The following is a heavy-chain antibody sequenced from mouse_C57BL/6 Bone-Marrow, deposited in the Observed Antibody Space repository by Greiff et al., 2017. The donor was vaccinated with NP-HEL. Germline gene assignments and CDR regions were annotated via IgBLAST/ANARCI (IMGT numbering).Heavy chain of an antibody. J-gene: IGHJ2*01. V-gene: IGHV1-19*01. Sequence: VQLQQSGPVLVKPGASVKMSCKASGYTFTDYYMNWVKQSHGKSLEWIGVINPYNGGTSYNQKFKGKATLTVDKSSSTAYMELNSLTSEDSAVYYCARQAYYYGTLYFDYWGQGTTLTVSS. CDR2: INPYNGGT. CDR1: GYTFTDYY. D-gene: IGHD1-1*01. CDR3: ARQAYYYGTLYFDY.